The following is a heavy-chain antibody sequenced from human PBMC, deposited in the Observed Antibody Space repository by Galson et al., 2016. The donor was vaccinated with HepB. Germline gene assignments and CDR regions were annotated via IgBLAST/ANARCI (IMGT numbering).Heavy chain of an antibody. CDR3: AGNNWLCGAPRCSAQDD. CDR1: GFTFSQYG. D-gene: IGHD1-20*01. Sequence: SLRLSCAASGFTFSQYGMYWVRQAPGKGLEWVAAINKDGSKLYYEEYVEGRFTISRDNSRNTLYLKVDSLRAEDAAMYYCAGNNWLCGAPRCSAQDDCGQGTLVIVSS. J-gene: IGHJ4*02. CDR2: INKDGSKL. V-gene: IGHV3-33*07.